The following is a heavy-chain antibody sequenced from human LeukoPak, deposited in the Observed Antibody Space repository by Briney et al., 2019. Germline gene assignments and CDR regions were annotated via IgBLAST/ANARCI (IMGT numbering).Heavy chain of an antibody. D-gene: IGHD2-15*01. CDR3: AREGSPFYYYYMDV. CDR1: GFTFTSSA. Sequence: WASVKVSCKASGFTFTSSAMQWVRQARGQRLEWIGWIVVGSGNTNYAQKLQGRVTMTTDTSTSIAYMELRSLRSDDTAVYYCAREGSPFYYYYMDVWGKGTTVTVSS. CDR2: IVVGSGNT. V-gene: IGHV1-58*02. J-gene: IGHJ6*03.